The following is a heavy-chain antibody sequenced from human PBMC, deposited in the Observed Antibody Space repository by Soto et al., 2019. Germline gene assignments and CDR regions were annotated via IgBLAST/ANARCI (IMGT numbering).Heavy chain of an antibody. CDR3: ARGDSTDCSNGVCSFFYNHDMDV. J-gene: IGHJ6*02. D-gene: IGHD2-8*01. Sequence: QVQLVQSGAEVQKPGASVKVSCKASGYSFTDYHIHWVRQAPGQGLEWLGRINPKSGGTSNAQKFQGWVTKTTDTSISTASMELTRLTSDDTAIYYCARGDSTDCSNGVCSFFYNHDMDVWGQGTTVTVSS. CDR1: GYSFTDYH. V-gene: IGHV1-2*04. CDR2: INPKSGGT.